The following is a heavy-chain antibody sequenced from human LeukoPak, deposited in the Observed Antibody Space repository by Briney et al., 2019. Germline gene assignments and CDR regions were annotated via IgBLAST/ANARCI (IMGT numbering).Heavy chain of an antibody. CDR1: GGSISSYY. CDR2: IYYSGST. Sequence: SETLSLTCTLSGGSISSYYWSWIRQPPGKGLEWIGYIYYSGSTNYNPSLKSRVTISVDTSKNQFSLKLSSVTAADTAVYYCATLGRPAKNWFDPWGQGTLVTVSS. V-gene: IGHV4-59*01. J-gene: IGHJ5*02. D-gene: IGHD1-26*01. CDR3: ATLGRPAKNWFDP.